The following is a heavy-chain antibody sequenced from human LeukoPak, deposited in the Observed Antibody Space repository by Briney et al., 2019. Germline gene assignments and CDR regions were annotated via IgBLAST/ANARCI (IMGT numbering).Heavy chain of an antibody. CDR1: GYTFTGYY. V-gene: IGHV1-2*02. J-gene: IGHJ3*02. Sequence: ASVKVSCKASGYTFTGYYMHWVRQAPGQGLEWMGWINPNSGGTNYAQKFQGRVTMTRDTSISPAYMELSRLRSDDTAVYYCARVGSSGYYFHHPLHIWGQGTMVTVSS. D-gene: IGHD3-22*01. CDR2: INPNSGGT. CDR3: ARVGSSGYYFHHPLHI.